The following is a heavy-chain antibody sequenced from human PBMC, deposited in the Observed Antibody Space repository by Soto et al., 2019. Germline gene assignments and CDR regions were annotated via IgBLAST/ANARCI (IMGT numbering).Heavy chain of an antibody. V-gene: IGHV3-30*18. Sequence: GAPRLSCAASGFTFSTHGMHWVRQAPGKGPEWVAVISHDGSKKYYVESVEGRFSISRDNSKSIVHLQMNNVRTEDTAVYYCAKDKGPYYDFWSGQRWFDPWGQGTLVTVSS. CDR2: ISHDGSKK. CDR1: GFTFSTHG. CDR3: AKDKGPYYDFWSGQRWFDP. D-gene: IGHD3-3*01. J-gene: IGHJ5*02.